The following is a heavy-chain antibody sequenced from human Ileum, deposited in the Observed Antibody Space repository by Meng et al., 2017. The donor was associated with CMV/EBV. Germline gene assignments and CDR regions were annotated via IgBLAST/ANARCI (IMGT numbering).Heavy chain of an antibody. CDR1: GFPFKDYA. CDR3: AKGVRFLEWLSFYYFDY. D-gene: IGHD3-3*01. Sequence: GESLKISCAASGFPFKDYALHWVRQAPGKGLEWLSVISYDSVHKSYLESVKGRFTISRDNSKNTLYLQMNSLRAEDTAVYYCAKGVRFLEWLSFYYFDYWGQGTLVTVSS. V-gene: IGHV3-30-3*01. CDR2: ISYDSVHK. J-gene: IGHJ4*02.